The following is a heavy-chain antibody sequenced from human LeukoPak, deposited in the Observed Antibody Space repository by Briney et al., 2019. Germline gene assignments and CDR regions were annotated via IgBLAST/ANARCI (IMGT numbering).Heavy chain of an antibody. D-gene: IGHD3-10*01. CDR3: ARGPGASTYYYGSGIDY. Sequence: ASVKVSCKASGYTFTSYGISWVRQAPGQGLEWMGWISAYNGNTNYAQKLQGRVTMTTDTSTSTAYMELRSLRSDDTAVYYCARGPGASTYYYGSGIDYWGQGTLVTVSS. CDR1: GYTFTSYG. J-gene: IGHJ4*02. V-gene: IGHV1-18*01. CDR2: ISAYNGNT.